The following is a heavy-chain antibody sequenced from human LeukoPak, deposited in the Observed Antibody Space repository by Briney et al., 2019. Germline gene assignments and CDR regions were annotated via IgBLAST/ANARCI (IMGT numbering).Heavy chain of an antibody. Sequence: ASVKVSCKASGYTFTGYYMHWVRQALGQGFEWMGWINPNSGGTNYAQKFQGRVTMTRDTSISTAYMELSRLRSDDAAVYYCARTYGSGSYRRFDYWGQGTLVTVSS. J-gene: IGHJ4*02. D-gene: IGHD3-10*01. CDR1: GYTFTGYY. CDR3: ARTYGSGSYRRFDY. CDR2: INPNSGGT. V-gene: IGHV1-2*02.